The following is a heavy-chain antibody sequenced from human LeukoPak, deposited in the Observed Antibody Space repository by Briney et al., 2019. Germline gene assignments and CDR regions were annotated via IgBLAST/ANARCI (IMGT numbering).Heavy chain of an antibody. CDR2: MYYSGST. Sequence: SETLSLTCTVAGGSIRRVSYYWVWIRQPPGKGLEWIGSMYYSGSTYYNLSLKGRVTISVDTSKNQFSLELSSVTAADTAVYYCARQGGSPDWFDPWGQGTLVTISS. CDR3: ARQGGSPDWFDP. V-gene: IGHV4-39*01. J-gene: IGHJ5*02. D-gene: IGHD1-26*01. CDR1: GGSIRRVSYY.